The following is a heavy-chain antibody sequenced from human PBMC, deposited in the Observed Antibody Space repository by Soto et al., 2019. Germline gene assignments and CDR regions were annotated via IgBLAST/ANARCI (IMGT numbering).Heavy chain of an antibody. CDR1: GFTFDDYG. J-gene: IGHJ2*01. D-gene: IGHD6-6*01. V-gene: IGHV3-20*04. Sequence: EVQLVESGGGVVRPGGSLRLSCAASGFTFDDYGMSWVRQAPGKGLEWVSGINWNGGSTGYADSVKGRCTISRDNAKNSLDLQMNSLRAEDTALYYCARGEGSSSIANWYFDLCGRGTLVTVSS. CDR3: ARGEGSSSIANWYFDL. CDR2: INWNGGST.